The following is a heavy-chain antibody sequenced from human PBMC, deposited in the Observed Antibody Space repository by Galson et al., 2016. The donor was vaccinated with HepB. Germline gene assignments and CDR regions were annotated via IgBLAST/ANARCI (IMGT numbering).Heavy chain of an antibody. CDR3: ARRETWGWYFDL. J-gene: IGHJ2*01. V-gene: IGHV4-59*01. D-gene: IGHD1-26*01. CDR1: RGSISNYY. CDR2: IYYSGST. Sequence: SETLSLTCTVSRGSISNYYWSWIRQPPGKGLEWIGFIYYSGSTNYNPSLKSRVTMSLDTSKNEFSLQLSSVTAADTAVYFCARRETWGWYFDLWGRGTLVTVSS.